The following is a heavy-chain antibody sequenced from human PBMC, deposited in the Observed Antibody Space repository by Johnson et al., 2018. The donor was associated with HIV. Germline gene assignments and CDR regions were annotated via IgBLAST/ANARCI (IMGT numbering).Heavy chain of an antibody. CDR3: ARDSRFAFDI. Sequence: VQLVESGGGVVQPGGSLRLSCAASGISVSGYYMSWVRQAPGKGLEWVSVLFSGGSTYYADSVKGRFTISRDNAKNSLYLQMNSLRAEDTAVYYCARDSRFAFDIWGQGTMVTVSS. V-gene: IGHV3-66*01. CDR2: LFSGGST. J-gene: IGHJ3*02. CDR1: GISVSGYY.